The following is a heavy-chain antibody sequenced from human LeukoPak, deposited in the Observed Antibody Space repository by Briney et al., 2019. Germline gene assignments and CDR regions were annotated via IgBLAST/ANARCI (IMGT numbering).Heavy chain of an antibody. CDR1: GGSINSGDYY. V-gene: IGHV4-30-4*01. CDR3: ARVIYGDYYFYGLDV. D-gene: IGHD2-21*01. CDR2: IYYSEST. J-gene: IGHJ6*02. Sequence: SETLSLTCTVSGGSINSGDYYWSWIRQPPGKGLEWIGYIYYSESTYYNPSLKSRLTISIDTSKNQFSLKLSSVTAADTAVYYCARVIYGDYYFYGLDVGGQGTTVTVSS.